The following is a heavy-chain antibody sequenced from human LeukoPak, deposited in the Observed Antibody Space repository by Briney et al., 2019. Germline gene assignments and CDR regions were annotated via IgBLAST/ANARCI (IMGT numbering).Heavy chain of an antibody. CDR1: GGSLSSDPYY. J-gene: IGHJ3*02. V-gene: IGHV4-31*03. D-gene: IGHD6-19*01. CDR2: MYYSGGT. Sequence: PSQTLSLTCTVSGGSLSSDPYYWSWIRQHPVKGLEWIGYMYYSGGTDYNPSLKSRATISVDTSKNQFSLKVVSVTAADTAVYYCVRELAVARGNAFDIWGQGTMVSASS. CDR3: VRELAVARGNAFDI.